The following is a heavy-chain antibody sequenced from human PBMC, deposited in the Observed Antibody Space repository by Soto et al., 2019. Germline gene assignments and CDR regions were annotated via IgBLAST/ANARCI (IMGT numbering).Heavy chain of an antibody. Sequence: PGGSLRLSCAASGFTFSSYGMHWVRQAPGKGLEWVAVISGDGSNKYYADSVKGRFTISRDTSKNTLFLQMNSLRAEDTAVYYCAKDRYGDYGGIDYWGQGTMVTVSS. CDR2: ISGDGSNK. CDR1: GFTFSSYG. V-gene: IGHV3-30*18. D-gene: IGHD4-17*01. CDR3: AKDRYGDYGGIDY. J-gene: IGHJ4*02.